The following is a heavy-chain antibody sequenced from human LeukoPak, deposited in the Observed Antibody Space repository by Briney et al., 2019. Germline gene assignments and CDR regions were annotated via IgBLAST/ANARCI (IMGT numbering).Heavy chain of an antibody. V-gene: IGHV4-30-2*01. D-gene: IGHD6-13*01. CDR2: IYHSGST. CDR1: GGSISSGGYS. CDR3: ARQDSSSWERFDY. J-gene: IGHJ4*02. Sequence: SETLSLTCAVSGGSISSGGYSWSWIRQPPGKGLEWIGYIYHSGSTYYNPSLKSRVTISVDRSKNQFSLKLNSVTAADTAVYYCARQDSSSWERFDYWGQGTLVTVSS.